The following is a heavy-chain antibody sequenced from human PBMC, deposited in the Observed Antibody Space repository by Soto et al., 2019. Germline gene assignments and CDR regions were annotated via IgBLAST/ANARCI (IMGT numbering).Heavy chain of an antibody. J-gene: IGHJ5*02. D-gene: IGHD3-3*01. CDR1: GGSISSYY. CDR2: IYYSGST. V-gene: IGHV4-59*01. CDR3: AGDRSEGPYYDFWSGYKRTKPNNWFDP. Sequence: SETLSLTCTVSGGSISSYYWSWIRQPPGKGLEWIGYIYYSGSTNYNPSLKSRVTISVDTSKNQFSLKLSSVTAADTAVYYCAGDRSEGPYYDFWSGYKRTKPNNWFDPWGQGTLVTVSS.